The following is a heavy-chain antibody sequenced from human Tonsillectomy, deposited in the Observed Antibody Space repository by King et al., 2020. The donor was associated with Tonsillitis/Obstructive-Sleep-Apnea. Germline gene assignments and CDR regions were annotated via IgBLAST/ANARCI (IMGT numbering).Heavy chain of an antibody. V-gene: IGHV3-43*01. D-gene: IGHD1-26*01. CDR2: IGWDGSST. Sequence: VQLVESGGVVVQPGGSLRLSCAASGFTFDDYTMHWVRQAPGKGLEWVSLIGWDGSSTYYADSVKGRFTISRDNSKNSLYLQMKSLRTEDTALYYCAKGRGWYFDYWGQGTLVTVSS. J-gene: IGHJ4*02. CDR3: AKGRGWYFDY. CDR1: GFTFDDYT.